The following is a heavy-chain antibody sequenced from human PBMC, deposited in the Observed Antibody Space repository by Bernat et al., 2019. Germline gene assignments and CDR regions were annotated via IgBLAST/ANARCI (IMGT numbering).Heavy chain of an antibody. Sequence: QLQLQESGPGLVKASETLSLTCTVSGGSINSHSYYWGWIRQPPGKGLEWIGSIYYSGRTYYKPSLKSRVTISVDTSKNQCCLKLSAVTAADTAVYYCARGVPVAPVYYGMDVWGQGTTVTVSS. J-gene: IGHJ6*02. CDR3: ARGVPVAPVYYGMDV. D-gene: IGHD3-10*01. CDR1: GGSINSHSYY. V-gene: IGHV4-39*01. CDR2: IYYSGRT.